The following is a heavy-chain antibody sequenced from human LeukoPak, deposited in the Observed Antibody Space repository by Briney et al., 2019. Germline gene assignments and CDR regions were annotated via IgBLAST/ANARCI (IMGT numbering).Heavy chain of an antibody. CDR3: AKDGLLWFGESFFDY. CDR1: GFIFSRCA. D-gene: IGHD3-10*01. J-gene: IGHJ4*02. CDR2: NSGSCGST. V-gene: IGHV3-23*01. Sequence: GGSLRLFCAASGFIFSRCAMCGVREAPGKGLEGVLANSGSCGSTYYADSVEGRFTISRDNSKNTLYLQMNSLRAEDTAVYYCAKDGLLWFGESFFDYWGQGTLVTVSS.